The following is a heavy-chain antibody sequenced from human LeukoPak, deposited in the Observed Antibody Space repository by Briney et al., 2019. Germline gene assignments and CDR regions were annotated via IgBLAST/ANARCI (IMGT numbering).Heavy chain of an antibody. CDR2: ISSSSSYT. CDR3: AREAWGTVTDY. Sequence: GGSLRLSCAASGFTVSSNYMSWVRQAPGKGLEWVSYISSSSSYTNYADSVKGRFTISRDNAKNSLYLQMNSLRAEDTAVYYCAREAWGTVTDYWGQGTLVTVSS. J-gene: IGHJ4*02. CDR1: GFTVSSNY. V-gene: IGHV3-11*06. D-gene: IGHD4-17*01.